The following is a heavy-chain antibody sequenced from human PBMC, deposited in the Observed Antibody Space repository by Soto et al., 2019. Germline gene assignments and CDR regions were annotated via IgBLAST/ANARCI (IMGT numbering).Heavy chain of an antibody. V-gene: IGHV1-3*01. Sequence: ASVKVSCKASGYTFTSYAMHWVRQAPGQRLEWMVLINAGNGNTKYSQKFQGRVTITRDTSASTAYMLLSSLRSEDTAVYYCAITTQKYYYDSSGYYSDAFDIWGQGTMVTVSS. J-gene: IGHJ3*02. CDR1: GYTFTSYA. D-gene: IGHD3-22*01. CDR2: INAGNGNT. CDR3: AITTQKYYYDSSGYYSDAFDI.